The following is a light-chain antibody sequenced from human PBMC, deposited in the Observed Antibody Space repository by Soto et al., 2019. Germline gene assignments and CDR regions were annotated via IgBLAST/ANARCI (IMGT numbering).Light chain of an antibody. CDR2: GAS. V-gene: IGKV3-20*01. CDR3: QQCGSSSYT. J-gene: IGKJ2*01. Sequence: EIVLTQSPGTLSLSPGERATLSCRASQNINNNYLAWYQQKPGQAPRLLIYGASSRATGIPDRFSGSGSGTDFTLTISRLEPEDFAVYYCQQCGSSSYTFGQGTKLEIK. CDR1: QNINNNY.